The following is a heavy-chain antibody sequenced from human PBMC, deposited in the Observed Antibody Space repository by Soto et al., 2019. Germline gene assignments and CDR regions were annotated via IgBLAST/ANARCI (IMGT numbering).Heavy chain of an antibody. CDR3: ARGRGWRDY. V-gene: IGHV1-8*01. CDR2: INLNSGHT. J-gene: IGHJ4*02. CDR1: GYPFTTYD. D-gene: IGHD6-19*01. Sequence: ASVKVSCKASGYPFTTYDISGVRQAAGQGLEWMGWINLNSGHTDYAQRFQGRVTMTRNTSISTAYMELTSLSSEDTAVYYCARGRGWRDYWSQGTLVTVSS.